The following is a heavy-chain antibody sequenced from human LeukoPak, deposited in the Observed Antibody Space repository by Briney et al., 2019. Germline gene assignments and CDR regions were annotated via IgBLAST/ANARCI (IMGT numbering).Heavy chain of an antibody. CDR1: GGSISSYY. Sequence: SETLSLTCTVSGGSISSYYWSWIRQPAGKGLEWIGEINHGGSTNYNPSLRSRVTISVDTSKKQFSLNLTSVTAADTAVYYCATWNAKTHSHDDWGQGTLVTVPS. J-gene: IGHJ4*02. V-gene: IGHV4-34*01. CDR3: ATWNAKTHSHDD. D-gene: IGHD1-1*01. CDR2: INHGGST.